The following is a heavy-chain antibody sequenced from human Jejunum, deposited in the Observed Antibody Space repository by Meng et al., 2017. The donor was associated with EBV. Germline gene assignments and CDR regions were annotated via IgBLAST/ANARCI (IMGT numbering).Heavy chain of an antibody. CDR3: ARGAQPIDH. J-gene: IGHJ4*02. D-gene: IGHD5-18*01. Sequence: VQLVASGAGEEMHGAGGEVAIKASGVPFTNYIFNWLRWAFGDGVEGVWWMDPGNGRTGDAQKVQGTETMTRGATTRTAFKELSILRSCDTAVYVCARGAQPIDHWGQGTLVTVSS. CDR2: MDPGNGRT. V-gene: IGHV1-8*01. CDR1: GVPFTNYI.